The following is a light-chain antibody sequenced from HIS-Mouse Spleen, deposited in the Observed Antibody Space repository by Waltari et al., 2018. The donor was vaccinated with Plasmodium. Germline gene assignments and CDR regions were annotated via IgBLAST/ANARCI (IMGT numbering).Light chain of an antibody. CDR2: AAS. J-gene: IGKJ3*01. CDR3: QQSYSTPLFT. V-gene: IGKV1-39*01. CDR1: QSISSY. Sequence: DIQMTQSQSTLSASVGDRLTITCRASQSISSYLNWYQQKPVKAPKLLIYAASSLQSGVPSRFGGSGSGTDFTLTISSLQPEDFATYYCQQSYSTPLFTFGPGTKVDIK.